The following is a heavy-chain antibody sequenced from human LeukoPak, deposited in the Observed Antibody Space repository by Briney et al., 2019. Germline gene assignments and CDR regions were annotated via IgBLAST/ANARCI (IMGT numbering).Heavy chain of an antibody. Sequence: PGGSLRLSCSASGFTVSSYDMYWVRQAPGKGLEYISAISSNGGSTYYADSVKGRFTISGDNSKNTLYLQMSSLRAEDTAVYYCVSGYCSGGRCYSRDAWGQGTTVTVSS. D-gene: IGHD2-15*01. J-gene: IGHJ6*03. CDR3: VSGYCSGGRCYSRDA. CDR2: ISSNGGST. V-gene: IGHV3-64D*06. CDR1: GFTVSSYD.